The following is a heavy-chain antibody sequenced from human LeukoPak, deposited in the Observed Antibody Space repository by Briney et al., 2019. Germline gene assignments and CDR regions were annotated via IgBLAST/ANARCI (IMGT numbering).Heavy chain of an antibody. Sequence: PSETLSLTCAVYGXSFSDYYWSWIRQPPGKGLEWIGEINHSGSTNYNPSLKSRVTISVDTSKNQFSLKLSSVTAADTAVYYCARGGYSYGYGYWGQGTLVTVSS. V-gene: IGHV4-34*01. CDR1: GXSFSDYY. D-gene: IGHD5-18*01. J-gene: IGHJ4*02. CDR2: INHSGST. CDR3: ARGGYSYGYGY.